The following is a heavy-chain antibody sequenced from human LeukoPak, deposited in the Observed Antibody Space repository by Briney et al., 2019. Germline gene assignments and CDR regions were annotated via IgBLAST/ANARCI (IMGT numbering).Heavy chain of an antibody. V-gene: IGHV3-30-3*01. J-gene: IGHJ4*02. D-gene: IGHD3-3*01. CDR1: GFTFSSYA. Sequence: GSLRLSCAASGFTFSSYAMHWVRQAPGKGLEWVAVISYDGSNKYYADSVKGRFTISRDNSKNTLYLQMNSLRAEDTAVYYCAREADFWSGYYNYFDYWGQGTLVTVSS. CDR3: AREADFWSGYYNYFDY. CDR2: ISYDGSNK.